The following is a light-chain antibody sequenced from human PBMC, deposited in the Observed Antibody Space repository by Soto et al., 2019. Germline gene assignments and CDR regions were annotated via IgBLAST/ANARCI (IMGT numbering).Light chain of an antibody. J-gene: IGKJ2*01. CDR1: QSLDNW. CDR2: AAY. Sequence: DIQMTQSPSSVSASVGDTVTISCLASQSLDNWLAWYQQKPGNAPRRMIYAAYTVENGVASRFSGSGSGSDFTLTISSLQPEDFATYDCQQAKSFPYTFGQGTKVEI. CDR3: QQAKSFPYT. V-gene: IGKV1-12*01.